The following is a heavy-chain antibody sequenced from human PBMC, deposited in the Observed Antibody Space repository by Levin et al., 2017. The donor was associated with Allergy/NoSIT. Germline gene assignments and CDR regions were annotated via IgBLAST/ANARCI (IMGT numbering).Heavy chain of an antibody. V-gene: IGHV4-39*01. J-gene: IGHJ6*03. D-gene: IGHD2-2*01. CDR2: IYYSGST. Sequence: NASETLSLTCTVSGGSISSSSYYWGWIRQPPGKGLEWIGSIYYSGSTYYNPSLKSRVTISVDTSKNQFSLKLSSVTAADTAVYYCARVRARYCSSTSCRYYDYMDVWGKGTTVTVSS. CDR1: GGSISSSSYY. CDR3: ARVRARYCSSTSCRYYDYMDV.